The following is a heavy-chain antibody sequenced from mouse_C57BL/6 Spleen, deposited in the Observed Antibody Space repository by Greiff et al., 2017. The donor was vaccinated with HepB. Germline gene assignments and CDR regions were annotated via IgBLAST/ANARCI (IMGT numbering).Heavy chain of an antibody. J-gene: IGHJ2*01. Sequence: VQLKESGAELVRPGASVKLSCTASGFNIKDDYMHWVKQRPEQGLEWIGWIDPENGDTEYASKFQGKATITADTSSNTAYLQLSSLTSEDTAVYYCTLVTTRGYFDSWGEGTTLTVSS. CDR2: IDPENGDT. D-gene: IGHD2-5*01. CDR3: TLVTTRGYFDS. CDR1: GFNIKDDY. V-gene: IGHV14-4*01.